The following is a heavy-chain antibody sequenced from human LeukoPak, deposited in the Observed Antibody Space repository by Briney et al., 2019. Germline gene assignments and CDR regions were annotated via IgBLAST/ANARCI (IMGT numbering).Heavy chain of an antibody. V-gene: IGHV3-74*01. CDR1: GFTFSSYW. CDR3: ARAGRQCSSTSCYVYYYGMDV. D-gene: IGHD2-2*01. Sequence: PGGSLRLSCGASGFTFSSYWMHWVRQAPGKGLVWVSRVNSDGSSTNYAASVKGRFTISRDNAKNTLYLQMNSLRAEDTAVYYCARAGRQCSSTSCYVYYYGMDVWGQGTTVTVSS. CDR2: VNSDGSST. J-gene: IGHJ6*02.